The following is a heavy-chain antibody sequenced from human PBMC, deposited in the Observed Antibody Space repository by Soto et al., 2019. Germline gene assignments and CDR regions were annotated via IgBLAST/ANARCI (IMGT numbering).Heavy chain of an antibody. CDR3: ARKAAPDYYYGMDV. CDR2: IYYSGST. D-gene: IGHD6-25*01. Sequence: TLSLTCTVSGGSISSGGYYWSWIRQHPGKGLEWIGYIYYSGSTYYNPSLKSRVTISVDTSKNQFSLKLSSVTAADTAVYYCARKAAPDYYYGMDVWGQGTTVTVSS. CDR1: GGSISSGGYY. J-gene: IGHJ6*02. V-gene: IGHV4-31*03.